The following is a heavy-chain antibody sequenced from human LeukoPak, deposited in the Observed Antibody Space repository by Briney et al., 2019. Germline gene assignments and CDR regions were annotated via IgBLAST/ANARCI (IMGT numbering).Heavy chain of an antibody. CDR3: AKAPGIQLWLDY. V-gene: IGHV3-23*01. CDR2: ISGSGGST. Sequence: PGRSLRLSCAASGFTFSSYAMSWVRQAPGKGLEWVSAISGSGGSTYYADSVKGRFTISRDNSKNTLYLQMNSLRAEDTAVYYCAKAPGIQLWLDYWGQGTLVTVSS. CDR1: GFTFSSYA. D-gene: IGHD5-18*01. J-gene: IGHJ4*02.